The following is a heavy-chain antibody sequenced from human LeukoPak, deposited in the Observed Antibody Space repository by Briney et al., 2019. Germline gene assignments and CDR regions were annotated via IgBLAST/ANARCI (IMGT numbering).Heavy chain of an antibody. J-gene: IGHJ6*02. Sequence: SETLSLTCAVYGGSFSGYFWSWNRQPAGKGLEWIGEINHPGSTNYNPSLKSRVTMSVDTSKNQFSLRLRSVTAADTAVYYCAREIDDYNGMDVWGQGTTVTVSS. V-gene: IGHV4-34*01. CDR2: INHPGST. CDR1: GGSFSGYF. CDR3: AREIDDYNGMDV.